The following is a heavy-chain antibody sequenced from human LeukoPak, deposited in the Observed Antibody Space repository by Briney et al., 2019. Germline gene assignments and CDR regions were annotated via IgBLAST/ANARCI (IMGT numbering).Heavy chain of an antibody. Sequence: SETLSLTCTVSGGSVSSHYWNWIRQPPGKGLEWIGYIYYSGSTNYNPSLKSRVTISVDTSKNQFSLKLSSVTAADTAVYYCARETTVVTPGRSDVFDIWGQGTMVTVSS. CDR2: IYYSGST. CDR1: GGSVSSHY. J-gene: IGHJ3*02. V-gene: IGHV4-59*02. D-gene: IGHD4-23*01. CDR3: ARETTVVTPGRSDVFDI.